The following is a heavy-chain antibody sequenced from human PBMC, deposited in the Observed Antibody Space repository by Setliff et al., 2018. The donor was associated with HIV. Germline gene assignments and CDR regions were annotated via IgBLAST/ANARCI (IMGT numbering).Heavy chain of an antibody. Sequence: GGSLRLSCTTDGFTFGDHYMDWVRQAPGKGLEWVGRIRNKANSFTIEYAASVKGRFTISKGESKNLLFLQMNSLKTEDTAVYYCARNQGSSFGQGFDYWGQGTLVTVSS. V-gene: IGHV3-72*01. CDR1: GFTFGDHY. CDR3: ARNQGSSFGQGFDY. D-gene: IGHD6-13*01. J-gene: IGHJ4*02. CDR2: IRNKANSFTI.